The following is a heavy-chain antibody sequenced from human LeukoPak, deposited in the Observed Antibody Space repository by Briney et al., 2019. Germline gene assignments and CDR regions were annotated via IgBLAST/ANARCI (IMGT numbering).Heavy chain of an antibody. CDR3: AKDQTRNYYGSGSYDY. CDR1: GFTFSSYS. D-gene: IGHD3-10*01. Sequence: PGGSLRLSCAASGFTFSSYSMNWVRQAPGKGLEWGSSISSSSSYIYYADSVKGRFTISRDNSKNTLYLQMNSLRAEDTAVYYCAKDQTRNYYGSGSYDYWGQGTLVTVSS. CDR2: ISSSSSYI. V-gene: IGHV3-21*04. J-gene: IGHJ4*02.